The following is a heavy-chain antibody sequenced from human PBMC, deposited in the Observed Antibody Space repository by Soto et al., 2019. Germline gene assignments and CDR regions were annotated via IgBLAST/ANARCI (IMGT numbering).Heavy chain of an antibody. D-gene: IGHD6-19*01. CDR2: INAGNGNT. CDR3: ARDRRGQSSGSPKPPFDY. Sequence: QVQLVQSGAEVKKPGASVKVSCKASGYTFTSYAMHWVRQAPGLRLEWIGWINAGNGNTKYSQKFQGRVTITRDTSASTAYMELSSLRSEDTAVYYCARDRRGQSSGSPKPPFDYWGQGTLVTVSS. V-gene: IGHV1-3*01. J-gene: IGHJ4*02. CDR1: GYTFTSYA.